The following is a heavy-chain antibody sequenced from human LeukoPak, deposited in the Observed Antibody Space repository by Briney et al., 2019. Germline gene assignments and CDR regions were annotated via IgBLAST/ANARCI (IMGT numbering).Heavy chain of an antibody. J-gene: IGHJ6*03. CDR3: AKTYCGGDCYSAYMDV. CDR1: GFTFSSYG. Sequence: GGSLRLSCAASGFTFSSYGMHWDRQAPGKGLEWVAVTWYGGSNKYYADSVKGRFTISRDNSKNTLYLQMNSLRAEDTAVYYCAKTYCGGDCYSAYMDVWGKGTTVTVSS. D-gene: IGHD2-21*01. CDR2: TWYGGSNK. V-gene: IGHV3-30*02.